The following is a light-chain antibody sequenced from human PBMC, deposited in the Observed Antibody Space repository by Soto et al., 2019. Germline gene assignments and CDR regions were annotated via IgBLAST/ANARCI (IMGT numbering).Light chain of an antibody. CDR3: SSYTNTFTRV. CDR1: SSDVGGYQY. J-gene: IGLJ3*02. Sequence: QSALTQPASVSGSPGQSITISCTGTSSDVGGYQYVSWYQQHPGKAPKLMIYDVTNRPSGVSDRFSGSKSGNTASLTISGLQAEDEADYYCSSYTNTFTRVFGGGTKVTV. CDR2: DVT. V-gene: IGLV2-14*01.